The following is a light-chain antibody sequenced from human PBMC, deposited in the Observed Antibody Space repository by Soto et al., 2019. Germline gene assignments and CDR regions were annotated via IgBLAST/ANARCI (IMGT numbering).Light chain of an antibody. CDR3: QQYGSSPRWT. J-gene: IGKJ1*01. V-gene: IGKV3-20*01. CDR2: GTF. CDR1: QSVSSTY. Sequence: SVLAQSPAGLAVSRGERAARSSRAGQSVSSTYLAWYQQKPGQAPRLLISGTFSRATGIPDRFSGSGSGTDFTLTISRLEPEDFAVYYCQQYGSSPRWTFGQGTKVDIK.